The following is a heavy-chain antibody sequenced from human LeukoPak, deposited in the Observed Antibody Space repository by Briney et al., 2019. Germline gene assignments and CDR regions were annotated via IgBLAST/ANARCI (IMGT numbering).Heavy chain of an antibody. V-gene: IGHV4-59*12. CDR3: ARDSQYSSSWYAIY. Sequence: PSETLSLTCTVSGGSISSYYWSWIRQPPGKGLEWIGYIYYSGSTNYNPSLKSRVTISVDTSKNQFSLKLSSVTAADTAVYYCARDSQYSSSWYAIYWGQGTLVTVSS. J-gene: IGHJ4*02. CDR1: GGSISSYY. D-gene: IGHD6-13*01. CDR2: IYYSGST.